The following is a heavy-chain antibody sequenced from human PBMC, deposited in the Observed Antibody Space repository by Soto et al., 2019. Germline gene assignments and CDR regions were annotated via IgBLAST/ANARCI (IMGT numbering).Heavy chain of an antibody. D-gene: IGHD3-16*01. CDR1: GFTFSSYG. Sequence: QVQLVESGGGVVQPGRSLRLSCAASGFTFSSYGMHWVRQAPGKGLEWVAVIWYDGSNKYYADSVKGRFTISRDNSKNTRYLPMNSLRAEDTAVYYCAGGGDFDYWGQGTLVTVSS. CDR3: AGGGDFDY. V-gene: IGHV3-33*01. CDR2: IWYDGSNK. J-gene: IGHJ4*02.